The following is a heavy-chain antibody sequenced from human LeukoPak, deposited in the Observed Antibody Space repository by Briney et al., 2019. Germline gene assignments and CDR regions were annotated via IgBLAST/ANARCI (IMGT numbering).Heavy chain of an antibody. CDR2: INPNSGGT. CDR1: GYTFTSYG. V-gene: IGHV1-2*02. CDR3: ARESCSSTSCYYYYGMDV. J-gene: IGHJ6*02. Sequence: ASVKVSCKASGYTFTSYGISWVRQAPGQGLEWMGWINPNSGGTNYAQKFQGRVTMTRDTSISTAYMELSRLRSDGTAVYYCARESCSSTSCYYYYGMDVWGQGTTVTVSS. D-gene: IGHD2-2*01.